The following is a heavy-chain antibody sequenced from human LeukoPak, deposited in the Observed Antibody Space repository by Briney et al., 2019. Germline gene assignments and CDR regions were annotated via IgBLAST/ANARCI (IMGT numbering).Heavy chain of an antibody. V-gene: IGHV3-23*01. D-gene: IGHD3-22*01. J-gene: IGHJ4*02. CDR2: ISGSGGST. Sequence: GGSLRLSCAASGFTFSSYAMSWVRQAPGKGLEWVSAISGSGGSTYYADSVKGRFTISRDNPKNTLYLQMNSLRAEDTAVYYCAKASTYYYDSSGYGDYWGQGTLVTVSS. CDR3: AKASTYYYDSSGYGDY. CDR1: GFTFSSYA.